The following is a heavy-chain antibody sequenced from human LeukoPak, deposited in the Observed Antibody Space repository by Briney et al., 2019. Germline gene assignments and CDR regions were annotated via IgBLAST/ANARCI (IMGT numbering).Heavy chain of an antibody. D-gene: IGHD4-17*01. J-gene: IGHJ6*02. V-gene: IGHV3-23*01. CDR2: ISGSGGST. CDR3: AKVLSVTKDYWYGLDV. CDR1: GFTFSSYA. Sequence: GGSLRLSCAASGFTFSSYAMSWVRQAPGKGLEWVSAISGSGGSTYYADSVMGRFTISRDNSRKTLFLQMNNLRAEDTAVYYCAKVLSVTKDYWYGLDVWGQGTTVTVSS.